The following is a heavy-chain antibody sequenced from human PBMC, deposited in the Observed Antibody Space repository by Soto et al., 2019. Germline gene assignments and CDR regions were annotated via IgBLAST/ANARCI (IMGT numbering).Heavy chain of an antibody. Sequence: SETLSLTCTISGCSISSSSYYWGWIRQPPGKGLEWIGSIYYSGSTYYNPSLKSRVTISVDTSKNQFSLKLSSVTAADTAVYYCARLHLNNNWFDPWGQGTLVTVSS. D-gene: IGHD3-3*02. CDR1: GCSISSSSYY. CDR2: IYYSGST. J-gene: IGHJ5*02. V-gene: IGHV4-39*01. CDR3: ARLHLNNNWFDP.